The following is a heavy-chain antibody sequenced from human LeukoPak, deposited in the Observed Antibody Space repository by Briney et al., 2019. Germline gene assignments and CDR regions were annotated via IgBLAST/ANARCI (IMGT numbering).Heavy chain of an antibody. CDR2: ISSSSSYI. CDR1: GFTFSNAW. CDR3: ESVGKGH. J-gene: IGHJ4*02. Sequence: GGSLRLSCAASGFTFSNAWMSWVRQAPGKGLEWVSSISSSSSYIYYADSVKGRFTISRDNAKNSLYLQMNSLRAEDTAVYYCESVGKGHWGQGTLVTVSS. V-gene: IGHV3-21*01.